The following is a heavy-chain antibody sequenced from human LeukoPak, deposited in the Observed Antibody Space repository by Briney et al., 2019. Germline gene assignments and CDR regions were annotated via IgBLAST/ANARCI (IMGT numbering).Heavy chain of an antibody. V-gene: IGHV3-48*03. CDR3: ARQPDYYESSAYYLMQFDY. CDR1: GFTFSNYE. CDR2: ISRSGRTI. D-gene: IGHD3-22*01. J-gene: IGHJ4*02. Sequence: GGSLRLSCVASGFTFSNYEMNWVRQAPGKGLEWISYISRSGRTIYYADSVKGRFTISRDNAKNSLYLQMNSLRAEDTAIYYCARQPDYYESSAYYLMQFDYWGQGTLVTVSS.